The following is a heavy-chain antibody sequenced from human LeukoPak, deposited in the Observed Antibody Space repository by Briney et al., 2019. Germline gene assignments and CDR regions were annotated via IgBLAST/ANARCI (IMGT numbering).Heavy chain of an antibody. CDR2: IHYTGRT. D-gene: IGHD4-23*01. CDR1: GFSITSNILY. V-gene: IGHV4-39*01. Sequence: NTSETLSLTCTVSGFSITSNILYWGWIRQAPGKGLEWIGSIHYTGRTSDNPSLKSRVTILLDTSKSQFSLRLSSVSAADTAVYYCARLRYDGGAFHDAFDVWGRGIMVTVSS. J-gene: IGHJ3*01. CDR3: ARLRYDGGAFHDAFDV.